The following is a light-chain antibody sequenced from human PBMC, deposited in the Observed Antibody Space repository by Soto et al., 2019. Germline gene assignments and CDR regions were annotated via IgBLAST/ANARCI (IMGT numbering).Light chain of an antibody. CDR3: QKYDSAPFT. J-gene: IGKJ3*01. Sequence: DLHIAQANITLSSSLGGRVTITLRASLGISNFLAWYQQRPGKVPKLLIYAASTLHSAVPSRFSGSGSGTDFTLTISSLQPEDVATYYCQKYDSAPFTSGPGTNVDI. CDR2: AAS. CDR1: LGISNF. V-gene: IGKV1-27*01.